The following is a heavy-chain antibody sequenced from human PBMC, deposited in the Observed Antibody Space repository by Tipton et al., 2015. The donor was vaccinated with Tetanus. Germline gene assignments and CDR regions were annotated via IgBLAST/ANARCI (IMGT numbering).Heavy chain of an antibody. J-gene: IGHJ4*02. CDR1: GFTFSSYA. V-gene: IGHV3-30-3*01. D-gene: IGHD1-26*01. Sequence: SLRLSCAASGFTFSSYAMHWVRQAPGKGLEWVAVISYDGSNKYYADSVKGRFTISRDNSKNTLYLQMNSLRAEDTAVYYCARGDWSELPKRDYFDYWGQGTLVTVSS. CDR2: ISYDGSNK. CDR3: ARGDWSELPKRDYFDY.